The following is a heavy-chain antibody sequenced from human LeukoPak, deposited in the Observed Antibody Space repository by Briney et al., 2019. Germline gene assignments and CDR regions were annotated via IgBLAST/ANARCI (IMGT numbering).Heavy chain of an antibody. V-gene: IGHV1-2*06. CDR1: GYTFTGYY. J-gene: IGHJ4*02. Sequence: GASVKVSCKASGYTFTGYYMHWVRQAPGQGLEWMGRINPNSGGTNYAQKFQGRVTMTRDTSISTAYMELSRLRSDDTAVYYCARGGTWGTDYGDFDYWGQGTLATVSS. CDR3: ARGGTWGTDYGDFDY. D-gene: IGHD4-17*01. CDR2: INPNSGGT.